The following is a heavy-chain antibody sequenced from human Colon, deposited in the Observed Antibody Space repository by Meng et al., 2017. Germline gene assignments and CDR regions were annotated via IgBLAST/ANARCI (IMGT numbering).Heavy chain of an antibody. D-gene: IGHD2-21*02. CDR2: INPNTGGT. CDR1: GYTFTDYY. Sequence: ASVKVSCKASGYTFTDYYIHWVRQAPGQGLEWMGWINPNTGGTNFAQKYQGRVTMTRDTSNTTAYVELSGLRSDDTAVYYCARTSVTDSFYFARWGQGTLVTVSS. V-gene: IGHV1-2*02. J-gene: IGHJ5*02. CDR3: ARTSVTDSFYFAR.